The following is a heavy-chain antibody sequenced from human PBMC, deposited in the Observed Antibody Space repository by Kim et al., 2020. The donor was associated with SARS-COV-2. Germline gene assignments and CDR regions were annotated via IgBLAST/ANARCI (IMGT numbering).Heavy chain of an antibody. Sequence: GGSLRLSCAASGFTFSSYEMNWVRQAPGKGLEWVSYISSSGSTIYYADSVKGRFTISRDNAKNSLYLQMNSLRAVDTAVYYCARDGYYYYVSSGYSEDWGHGALVTVSS. CDR3: ARDGYYYYVSSGYSED. D-gene: IGHD3-22*01. V-gene: IGHV3-48*03. CDR1: GFTFSSYE. CDR2: ISSSGSTI. J-gene: IGHJ4*01.